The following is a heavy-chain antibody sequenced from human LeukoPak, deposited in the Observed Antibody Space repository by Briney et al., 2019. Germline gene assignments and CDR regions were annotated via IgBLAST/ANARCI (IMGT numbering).Heavy chain of an antibody. CDR3: ARHPTYYYDSSGLADAFDI. CDR2: NYHSGSA. CDR1: GGSISSSNW. V-gene: IGHV4-4*02. J-gene: IGHJ3*02. D-gene: IGHD3-22*01. Sequence: SENPSLTCAVAGGSISSSNWWGWVCPSPGKGLEWIGENYHSGSANYNPSLDSRVTISVDTSKNQFSLKLSSVTAADTAVYYCARHPTYYYDSSGLADAFDIWGQGTMVTVSS.